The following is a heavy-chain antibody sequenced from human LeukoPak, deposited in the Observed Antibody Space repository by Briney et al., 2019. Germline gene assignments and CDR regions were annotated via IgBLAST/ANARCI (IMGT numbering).Heavy chain of an antibody. CDR2: IYYSGST. Sequence: KPSETLSLTCTVSGGSISSSSYYWGWIRQPPGKGLEWIGSIYYSGSTYYNPSLKSRVTISVDTSKNQFSLNLSSVTAADTAMYYCARAVGTSRNFFNYWGQGTLVTVSS. CDR3: ARAVGTSRNFFNY. D-gene: IGHD4-23*01. J-gene: IGHJ4*02. CDR1: GGSISSSSYY. V-gene: IGHV4-39*07.